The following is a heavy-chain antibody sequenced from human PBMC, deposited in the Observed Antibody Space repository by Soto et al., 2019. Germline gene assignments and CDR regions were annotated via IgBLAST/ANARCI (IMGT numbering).Heavy chain of an antibody. CDR1: GGTFRTYA. J-gene: IGHJ3*02. Sequence: QVQLVQSGADVKQPGSSVTVSCKTSGGTFRTYAITWVRQAPGQGLEWMGGIIPVFASTNYAQKFQGRVTITADESTRTAYRELSSLRSEDTAVYYCASRRMTAESPHDALDIWGQGTVVTVSA. V-gene: IGHV1-69*01. CDR3: ASRRMTAESPHDALDI. D-gene: IGHD2-21*02. CDR2: IIPVFAST.